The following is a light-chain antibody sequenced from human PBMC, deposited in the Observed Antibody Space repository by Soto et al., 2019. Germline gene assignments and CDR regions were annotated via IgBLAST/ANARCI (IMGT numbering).Light chain of an antibody. CDR3: TSHAGSINLV. CDR1: SRDVGGYNY. J-gene: IGLJ2*01. Sequence: QAALTEPPCATGSPGQSVTIASTGPSRDVGGYNYVSWYQQHPGKAPKRMIYEVSKRTSGVPDRFSGSKSGHTASLTVSGLQAEDEADYYCTSHAGSINLVFGGGTQLTVL. V-gene: IGLV2-8*01. CDR2: EVS.